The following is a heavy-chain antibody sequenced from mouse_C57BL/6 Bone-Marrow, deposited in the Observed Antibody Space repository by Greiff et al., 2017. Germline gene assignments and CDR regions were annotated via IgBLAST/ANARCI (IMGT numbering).Heavy chain of an antibody. CDR3: AKRIVADYYAMDY. CDR2: IWRGGST. V-gene: IGHV2-5*01. Sequence: VQLVESGPGLVQPSQSLSITCTVSGFSLTSYGVHWARQSPGKGLEWLGVIWRGGSTDYNAAFMSRLSITKDNSKSQVFFKMNSMQADDTAIYYCAKRIVADYYAMDYWGQGTSVTVSS. CDR1: GFSLTSYG. J-gene: IGHJ4*01. D-gene: IGHD1-1*01.